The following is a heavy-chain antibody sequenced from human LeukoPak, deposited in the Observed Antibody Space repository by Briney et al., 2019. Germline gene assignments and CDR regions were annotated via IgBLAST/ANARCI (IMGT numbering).Heavy chain of an antibody. D-gene: IGHD3-9*01. Sequence: SETLSLTCTVAGGSISSYYWSWIRQPPGKGLEWIGYIYYSGSTNYNPSLKSRVTISVDMSKNQFSLKLSSVTAADTAVYYCARVVSTKDYDILTGSYFDYWGQGTLVTVSS. J-gene: IGHJ4*02. CDR1: GGSISSYY. CDR2: IYYSGST. CDR3: ARVVSTKDYDILTGSYFDY. V-gene: IGHV4-59*01.